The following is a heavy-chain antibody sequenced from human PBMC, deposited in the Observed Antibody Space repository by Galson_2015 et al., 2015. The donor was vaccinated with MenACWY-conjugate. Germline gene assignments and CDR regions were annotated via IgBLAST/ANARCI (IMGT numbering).Heavy chain of an antibody. V-gene: IGHV5-51*01. CDR2: ISPIDSKT. D-gene: IGHD1-26*01. Sequence: EWVGLISPIDSKTRYSPAFEGQVTISADKSISTAYLQWYSLQASDTAMYYCARHPPGGRGMDVWGQGTTVTVSS. J-gene: IGHJ6*02. CDR3: ARHPPGGRGMDV.